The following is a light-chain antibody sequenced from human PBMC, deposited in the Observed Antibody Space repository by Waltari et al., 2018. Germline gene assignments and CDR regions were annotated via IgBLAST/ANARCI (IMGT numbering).Light chain of an antibody. CDR1: QSVSSNF. CDR2: GAS. V-gene: IGKV3-20*01. J-gene: IGKJ4*01. Sequence: EVLLTQSPGTLSLSPGERATLSCRASQSVSSNFLTWYQQKPGQAPRLLIYGASRRATCIPDRFSGSGSGTDSTLTSSRLEPEDFAVYYCQQYVGSPGLTFGGGTKVEIK. CDR3: QQYVGSPGLT.